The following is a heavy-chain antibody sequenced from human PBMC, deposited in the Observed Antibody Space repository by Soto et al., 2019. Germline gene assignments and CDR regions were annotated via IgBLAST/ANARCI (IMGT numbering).Heavy chain of an antibody. V-gene: IGHV3-74*01. CDR3: ARGLLNLYGMVV. CDR2: IKYTGSTT. Sequence: EVQLVESGGGLVQPGGSLRLSCAASGFTFSSYWMHWVRQTPGKGLVWVSRIKYTGSTTDYADSVKGRFTISRDNAKNTLYLQMSNLRAEDTAVYYCARGLLNLYGMVVWGQGTTVTVSS. D-gene: IGHD2-15*01. J-gene: IGHJ6*02. CDR1: GFTFSSYW.